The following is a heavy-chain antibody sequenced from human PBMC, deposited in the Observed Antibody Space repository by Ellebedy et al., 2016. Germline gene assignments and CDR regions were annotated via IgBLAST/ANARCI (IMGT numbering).Heavy chain of an antibody. D-gene: IGHD3-16*01. CDR3: ARMRQNVAYYYYFHMDV. J-gene: IGHJ6*03. V-gene: IGHV4-59*01. Sequence: SQTLSLTXTVSGGSLRNVYWSWIRQPPGKGLEWIGSVYFSASPNYHPSLESRLTISIDTSKNQLSLNLNSVTAADTAVYYCARMRQNVAYYYYFHMDVWGKGTTVTVS. CDR2: VYFSASP. CDR1: GGSLRNVY.